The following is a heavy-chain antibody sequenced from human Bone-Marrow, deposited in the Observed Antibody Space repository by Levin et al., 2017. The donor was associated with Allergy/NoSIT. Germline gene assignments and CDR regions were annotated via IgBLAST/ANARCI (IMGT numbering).Heavy chain of an antibody. J-gene: IGHJ4*02. CDR3: ARAAASANDY. CDR1: GFTFSRYW. Sequence: GGSLRLSCAASGFTFSRYWMRWVRQAPGKGLEWVASIKEDGSEKKYVDSVKGRFTMSRDNTKNSLFLEMNSLRAEDTAVYYCARAAASANDYWGQGTLVIVSS. CDR2: IKEDGSEK. V-gene: IGHV3-7*01.